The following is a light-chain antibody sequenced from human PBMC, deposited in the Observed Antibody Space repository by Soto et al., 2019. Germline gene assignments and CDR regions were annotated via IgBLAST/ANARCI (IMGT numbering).Light chain of an antibody. CDR2: DTT. V-gene: IGKV3-20*01. Sequence: EIVLTQSPVTLSLSPGERATLSCRASQSVSSSYLAWYQQKPGQAPRLLIYDTTNRASGIPDRFRGLGSGTDFTLIIGRLEPEDFAVYYCQQYGSSPRTFGQGTKVDIK. CDR1: QSVSSSY. J-gene: IGKJ1*01. CDR3: QQYGSSPRT.